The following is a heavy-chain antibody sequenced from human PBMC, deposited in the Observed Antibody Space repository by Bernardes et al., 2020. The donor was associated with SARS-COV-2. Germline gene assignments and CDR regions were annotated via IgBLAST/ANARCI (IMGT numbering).Heavy chain of an antibody. J-gene: IGHJ4*02. CDR1: GYTFTGYS. CDR3: ARDRGGLEY. Sequence: ASVKVSCKASGYTFTGYSMHWVRQAPGQGLEWMGWINPNSGGTNYAQQFQGRVTMTRDTSISTAYMELSSLRSDDTAVYYCARDRGGLEYWGQGTLVTVSS. V-gene: IGHV1-2*02. D-gene: IGHD3-16*01. CDR2: INPNSGGT.